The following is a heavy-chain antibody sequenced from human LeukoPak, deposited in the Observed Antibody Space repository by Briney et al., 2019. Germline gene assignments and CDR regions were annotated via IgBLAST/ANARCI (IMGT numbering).Heavy chain of an antibody. Sequence: ASVKVSCKASGYTFTSYDMHWGRQAHGQGLEWMGIINPSGGSTSYAQKFQGRVTMTRDTSTSTVYMELSSLRSEDTAVYYCARARGGPIESWGQGTLVTVSS. V-gene: IGHV1-46*01. D-gene: IGHD3-10*01. CDR3: ARARGGPIES. CDR1: GYTFTSYD. CDR2: INPSGGST. J-gene: IGHJ4*02.